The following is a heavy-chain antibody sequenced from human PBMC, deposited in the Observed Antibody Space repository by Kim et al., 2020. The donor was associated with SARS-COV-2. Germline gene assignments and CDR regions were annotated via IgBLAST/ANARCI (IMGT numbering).Heavy chain of an antibody. J-gene: IGHJ6*02. V-gene: IGHV3-7*03. Sequence: GGSLRLSCAASGFTFSSYWMSWVRQAPGKGLEWVANIKQDGSEKYYVDSVKGRFTISRDNAKNSLYLQMNSLRAEDTAVYYCARDMKEYSSSSGGGPSYYYYGMDVWGQGTTVTVSS. CDR3: ARDMKEYSSSSGGGPSYYYYGMDV. CDR1: GFTFSSYW. D-gene: IGHD6-6*01. CDR2: IKQDGSEK.